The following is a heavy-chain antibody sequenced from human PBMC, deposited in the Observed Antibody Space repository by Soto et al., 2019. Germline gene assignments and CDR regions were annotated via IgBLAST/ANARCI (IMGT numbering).Heavy chain of an antibody. D-gene: IGHD1-26*01. J-gene: IGHJ5*02. V-gene: IGHV3-23*01. CDR3: TKPTTMEIWFPP. CDR2: ISGSGGST. Sequence: GGSLRLSCAASGVTFSSYAMSWFRQAPGKGLEWVSAISGSGGSTYYADSVKGRFTISRDNSKNTLYLQMNSLRAEDTAVFYCTKPTTMEIWFPPWADGPLVT. CDR1: GVTFSSYA.